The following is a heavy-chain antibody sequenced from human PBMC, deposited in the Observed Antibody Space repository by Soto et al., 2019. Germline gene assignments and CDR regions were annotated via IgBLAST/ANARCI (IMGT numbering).Heavy chain of an antibody. J-gene: IGHJ6*02. D-gene: IGHD6-13*01. CDR3: ARIRVAGGYSSSWYYYGMDV. CDR1: GFSLSTSGMC. Sequence: SGPTLVNPTQTLTLTCTFSGFSLSTSGMCVSWIRQPPGKALEWLARIDWDDDKYYNTSLKTRLTISKDTSKNQVVLTMTNMDPVDTATYYCARIRVAGGYSSSWYYYGMDVWGQGTTVTVSS. CDR2: IDWDDDK. V-gene: IGHV2-70*11.